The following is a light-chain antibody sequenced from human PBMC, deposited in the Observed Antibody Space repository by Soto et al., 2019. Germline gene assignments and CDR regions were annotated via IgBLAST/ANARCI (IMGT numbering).Light chain of an antibody. Sequence: QSVLTQPPSVSGAPGQRVTISCTGSSSNIGAGYDVHWYQQLPGTAPKLLIYGNSNRPSGVPDRFSGSKSGTSASLAITGLRAEDEADYYCQSYDSSLRGHNYVFGTGTELTVL. CDR1: SSNIGAGYD. J-gene: IGLJ1*01. CDR2: GNS. V-gene: IGLV1-40*01. CDR3: QSYDSSLRGHNYV.